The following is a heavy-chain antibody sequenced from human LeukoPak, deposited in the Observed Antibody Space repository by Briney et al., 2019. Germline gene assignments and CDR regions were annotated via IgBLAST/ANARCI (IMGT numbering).Heavy chain of an antibody. CDR1: GFTFSSYA. V-gene: IGHV3-30-3*01. CDR2: ISYDGSNK. D-gene: IGHD5-24*01. J-gene: IGHJ6*03. CDR3: ARAEMATMFSYYYYYMDV. Sequence: PGGSLRLSCAASGFTFSSYAMHWVRQAPSKGLEWVAVISYDGSNKYYADSVKGRFTISRDNSKNTLYLQMNSLRAEDTAVYYCARAEMATMFSYYYYYMDVWGKGTTVTVSS.